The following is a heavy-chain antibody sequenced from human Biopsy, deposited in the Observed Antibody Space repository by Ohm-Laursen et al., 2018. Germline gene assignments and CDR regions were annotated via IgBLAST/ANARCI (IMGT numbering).Heavy chain of an antibody. D-gene: IGHD2-15*01. Sequence: GSLRLSCTASGFTFTDYDMSWVRHAPGQGLQWLALVSATATSVYYADSVRGRFFISRDNAENSVFLEMSNLRADDTALYYCARNVRLQMTEHSGVISYSRYFAMDAWGQGTTVTVSS. CDR3: ARNVRLQMTEHSGVISYSRYFAMDA. CDR2: VSATATSV. CDR1: GFTFTDYD. J-gene: IGHJ6*02. V-gene: IGHV3-11*01.